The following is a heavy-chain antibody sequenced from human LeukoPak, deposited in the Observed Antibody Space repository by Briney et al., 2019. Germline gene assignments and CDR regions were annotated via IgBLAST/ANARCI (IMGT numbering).Heavy chain of an antibody. CDR3: ARSRRRLRPEHIIMDV. V-gene: IGHV4-39*01. CDR2: IYYSGST. Sequence: SETLSLTCTVSGGSISSSSYYWGWIRQPPGKGLEWIGSIYYSGSTYYNPSLKSRVTISVDTSKNQFSLKLSSMTAADTAVYYCARSRRRLRPEHIIMDVWGQGTTVTVSS. D-gene: IGHD1/OR15-1a*01. J-gene: IGHJ6*02. CDR1: GGSISSSSYY.